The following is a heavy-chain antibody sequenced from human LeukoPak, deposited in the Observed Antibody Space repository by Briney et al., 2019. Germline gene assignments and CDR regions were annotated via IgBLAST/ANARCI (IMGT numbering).Heavy chain of an antibody. Sequence: GGSLRLSCAASGFTFSNAWMSWVRQAPGKGLEWVGRIKSKTDGGTTDYAAPVKGRFTISRDDSKNTLYLQMNGLKTEDTAVYYCTTEYDFWSGYQDWGQGTLVTVSS. CDR3: TTEYDFWSGYQD. CDR2: IKSKTDGGTT. CDR1: GFTFSNAW. V-gene: IGHV3-15*01. D-gene: IGHD3-3*01. J-gene: IGHJ4*02.